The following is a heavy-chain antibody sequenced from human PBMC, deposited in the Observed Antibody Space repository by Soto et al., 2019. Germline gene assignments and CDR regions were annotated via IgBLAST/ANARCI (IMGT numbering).Heavy chain of an antibody. CDR1: GFTFTSSA. CDR3: AATYYDFWSGLHRRGYYGMDV. Sequence: SVKVSCKASGFTFTSSAVQWVRQARGQRLEWIGWFVVGSGNTNYAQKFQERVTITRDMSTSTAYMELSSLRSEDTAVYYCAATYYDFWSGLHRRGYYGMDVWGQGTTVTVSS. CDR2: FVVGSGNT. D-gene: IGHD3-3*01. J-gene: IGHJ6*02. V-gene: IGHV1-58*01.